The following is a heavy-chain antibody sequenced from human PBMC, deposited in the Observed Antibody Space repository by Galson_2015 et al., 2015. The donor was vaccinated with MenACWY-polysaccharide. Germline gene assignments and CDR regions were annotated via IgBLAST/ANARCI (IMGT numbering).Heavy chain of an antibody. Sequence: SLRLSCAASGFTFSSYSMNWVRQAPGKGLEWVSYISSSSSTIYYADSVKGRFTISRDNAKNSLYLQMNSLRAEDTAVYYCARRESRVWSNYYDSSGYYYFDYWGQGTLVTVSS. D-gene: IGHD3-22*01. CDR1: GFTFSSYS. CDR2: ISSSSSTI. V-gene: IGHV3-48*01. CDR3: ARRESRVWSNYYDSSGYYYFDY. J-gene: IGHJ4*02.